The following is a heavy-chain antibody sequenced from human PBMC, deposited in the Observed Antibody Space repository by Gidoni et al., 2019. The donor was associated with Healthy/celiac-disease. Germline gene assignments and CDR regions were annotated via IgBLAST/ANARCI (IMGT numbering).Heavy chain of an antibody. D-gene: IGHD6-19*01. CDR2: ISSSSSTI. J-gene: IGHJ5*02. CDR1: GFTFSSYS. Sequence: EVQLVESGGGLVQPGGSLRLSCAASGFTFSSYSMNWVRQAPGKGLEWVSYISSSSSTIYYADSVKGRFTISRDNAKNSLYLQMNSLRAEDTAVYYCARGGKWLVPEWFDPWGQGTLVTVSS. CDR3: ARGGKWLVPEWFDP. V-gene: IGHV3-48*01.